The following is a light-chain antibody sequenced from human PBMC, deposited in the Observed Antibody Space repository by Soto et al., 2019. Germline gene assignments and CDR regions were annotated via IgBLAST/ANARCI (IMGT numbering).Light chain of an antibody. V-gene: IGLV2-14*03. CDR2: GVT. Sequence: QSALTQPASMSGSPGQSITISCTGTSGDVGFYDFVSWYQQHPGKVPRLIIYGVTKRPSGVSHRFSGSKSGNTASLTISGLPVEDEADYSCASYTGSSTYLFGGGTKLTVL. CDR1: SGDVGFYDF. J-gene: IGLJ3*02. CDR3: ASYTGSSTYL.